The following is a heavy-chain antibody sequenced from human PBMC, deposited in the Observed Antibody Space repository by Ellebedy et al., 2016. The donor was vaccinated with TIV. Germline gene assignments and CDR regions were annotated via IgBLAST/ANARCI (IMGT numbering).Heavy chain of an antibody. CDR2: ISAYNGNT. CDR1: GYTFTSYG. Sequence: ASVKVSCKASGYTFTSYGISWVRQAPGQGLEWMGWISAYNGNTNYAQKLQGRVTMTTDTSTSTAYMELRSLRSDDTAVYYCAADQGYCSSTSCPAYYYYYGMDVWGQGTTVTVSS. J-gene: IGHJ6*02. V-gene: IGHV1-18*01. CDR3: AADQGYCSSTSCPAYYYYYGMDV. D-gene: IGHD2-2*01.